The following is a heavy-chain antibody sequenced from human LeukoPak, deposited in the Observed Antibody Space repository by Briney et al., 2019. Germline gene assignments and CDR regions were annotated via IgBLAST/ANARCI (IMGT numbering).Heavy chain of an antibody. D-gene: IGHD1-26*01. Sequence: ASVTVSCKASGYTFTDYYIHWVRQAPGQGREWMGWINPNSGGTDSAQKFQGRVTMTRDTSISTAYMELSRLRSGDTAVYYCARGELLYKTPTLPPDYWGQGTLVTVSS. CDR2: INPNSGGT. J-gene: IGHJ4*02. CDR1: GYTFTDYY. CDR3: ARGELLYKTPTLPPDY. V-gene: IGHV1-2*02.